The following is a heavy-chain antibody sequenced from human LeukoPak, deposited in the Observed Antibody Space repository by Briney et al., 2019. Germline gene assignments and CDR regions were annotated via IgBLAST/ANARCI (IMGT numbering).Heavy chain of an antibody. CDR2: ISGSGGST. CDR1: GFTFSSYA. J-gene: IGHJ4*02. D-gene: IGHD3-10*01. CDR3: APGGPGYYFDY. Sequence: GGSLSLSCAASGFTFSSYAMNWVRQAPGKGLEWVSGISGSGGSTYYADSVKGRFTISRDNSKNTLYLQMNSLRAEDTAVYYCAPGGPGYYFDYWGQGTLVTVSS. V-gene: IGHV3-23*01.